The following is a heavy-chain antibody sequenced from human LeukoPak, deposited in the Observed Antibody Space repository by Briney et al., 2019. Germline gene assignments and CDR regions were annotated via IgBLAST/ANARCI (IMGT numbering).Heavy chain of an antibody. V-gene: IGHV3-30*03. Sequence: PGGSLRLSCAASGFTFSSYGMHWVRQAPGKGLEWVAVISYDGSNKYYADSVKGRFTISRDNSKNTLYLQMNSLRAEDTAVYYCARDSPEGSSWYVPTRLSYYYGMDVWGQGTTVTVSS. D-gene: IGHD6-13*01. CDR2: ISYDGSNK. CDR3: ARDSPEGSSWYVPTRLSYYYGMDV. J-gene: IGHJ6*02. CDR1: GFTFSSYG.